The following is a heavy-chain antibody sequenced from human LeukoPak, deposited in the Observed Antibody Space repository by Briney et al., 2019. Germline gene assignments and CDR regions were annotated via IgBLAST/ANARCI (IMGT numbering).Heavy chain of an antibody. CDR1: GYTFIGYY. J-gene: IGHJ4*02. D-gene: IGHD2-15*01. CDR3: ATVRDIVVGGGPYYFDY. CDR2: INPHNGDT. Sequence: ASVKVSCKASGYTFIGYYLHWVRQARGQGLEWMGWINPHNGDTNYAQKFQGRVTMTRDTSITTAYMDLSRLKSDDTAVYYCATVRDIVVGGGPYYFDYWGQGTLVTVSS. V-gene: IGHV1-2*02.